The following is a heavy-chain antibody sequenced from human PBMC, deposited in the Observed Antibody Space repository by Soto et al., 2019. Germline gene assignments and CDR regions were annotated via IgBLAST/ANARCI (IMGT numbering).Heavy chain of an antibody. D-gene: IGHD3-10*01. Sequence: QVHLVQSGAEVKKPGASVKVSCNGSGYGFTTYGITWVRQAPGQGLEWMAWISAHNGNTNYAQKLEGRVTVTRDTPTSTAYMERRSLRSDDTSVYYFARWRYGDHWGQGALVTVSS. CDR3: ARWRYGDH. CDR1: GYGFTTYG. J-gene: IGHJ1*01. V-gene: IGHV1-18*01. CDR2: ISAHNGNT.